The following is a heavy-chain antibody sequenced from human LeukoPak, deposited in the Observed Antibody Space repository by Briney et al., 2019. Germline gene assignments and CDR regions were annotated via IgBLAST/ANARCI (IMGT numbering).Heavy chain of an antibody. Sequence: KPSETLSLTCTVSGGSISSYYWSWIRQPPGKGLEWIGYIYYSGSTNYNPSLKSRVTISVDTSKNQFSLKLSSVTAADTAVYYCAGIWFGARHFDYWGQGTLVTVSS. V-gene: IGHV4-59*01. CDR2: IYYSGST. CDR1: GGSISSYY. D-gene: IGHD3-10*01. CDR3: AGIWFGARHFDY. J-gene: IGHJ4*02.